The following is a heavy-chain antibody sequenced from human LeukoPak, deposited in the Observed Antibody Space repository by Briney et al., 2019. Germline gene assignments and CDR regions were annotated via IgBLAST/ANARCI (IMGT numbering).Heavy chain of an antibody. V-gene: IGHV4-31*03. Sequence: KPSETLSLTCTVSGGSIGSGGYYWSWIRQPPGKGLEWIGYIYFSGSTYYNPSLKSRVTISVDTSKNQFSLKLSSVAAADTAVYYCARSGFYYDSSGYYPLDYWGQGTLVTVSS. J-gene: IGHJ4*02. D-gene: IGHD3-22*01. CDR3: ARSGFYYDSSGYYPLDY. CDR1: GGSIGSGGYY. CDR2: IYFSGST.